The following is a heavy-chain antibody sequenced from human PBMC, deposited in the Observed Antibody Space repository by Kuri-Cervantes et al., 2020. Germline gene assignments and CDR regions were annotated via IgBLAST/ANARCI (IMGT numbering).Heavy chain of an antibody. D-gene: IGHD2-15*01. CDR2: INPSGGST. V-gene: IGHV1-46*01. Sequence: ASVKVSCKASGYTFTSYYMHWVRQAPGQGLEWMGIINPSGGSTSYAQKFQGRVTMTRDTSTSTVYMGLSSLRSEDTAVYYCAREPSEVVAATEGETDAFDIWGQGTMVTVSS. CDR3: AREPSEVVAATEGETDAFDI. J-gene: IGHJ3*02. CDR1: GYTFTSYY.